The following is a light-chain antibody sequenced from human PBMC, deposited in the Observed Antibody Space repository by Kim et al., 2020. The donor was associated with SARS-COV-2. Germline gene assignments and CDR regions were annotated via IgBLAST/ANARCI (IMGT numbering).Light chain of an antibody. CDR2: DAS. CDR3: QQRGNWPT. CDR1: QSVKTY. Sequence: SLSPGERATLSCRASQSVKTYLAWYQHKPGQSPRLLIHDASNRATGVTPRFSGGGSGTDFTLTISSLEPEDFAVYYCQQRGNWPTFGQGTRLEIK. V-gene: IGKV3-11*01. J-gene: IGKJ5*01.